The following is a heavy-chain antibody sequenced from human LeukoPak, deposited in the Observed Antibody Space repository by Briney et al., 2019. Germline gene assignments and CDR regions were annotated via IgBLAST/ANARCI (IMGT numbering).Heavy chain of an antibody. V-gene: IGHV3-23*01. CDR2: ISGSGGVT. D-gene: IGHD1-26*01. J-gene: IGHJ4*02. Sequence: GGSLRLSCADSGVNFRDYAMSWVRQTPGKGLEWVSTISGSGGVTYYADSVKGRFTISRDNVKNTLFLRMNSLGDDDTALYCCAKIGATRVLDYWGQGTLVTVSS. CDR1: GVNFRDYA. CDR3: AKIGATRVLDY.